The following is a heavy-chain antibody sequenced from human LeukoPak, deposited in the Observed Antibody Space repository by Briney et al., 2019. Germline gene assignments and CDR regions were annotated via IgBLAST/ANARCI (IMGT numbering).Heavy chain of an antibody. CDR3: ARSLRFLEWLSKPFNNWFDP. Sequence: ASVKVSCKASGYTFTGYYMHWVRQAPGQGLEWMGWINTNTGNPTYAQGFTGRFVFSLDTSVSTAYLQISSLKAEDTAVYYCARSLRFLEWLSKPFNNWFDPWGQGTLVTVSS. J-gene: IGHJ5*02. D-gene: IGHD3-3*01. V-gene: IGHV7-4-1*02. CDR1: GYTFTGYY. CDR2: INTNTGNP.